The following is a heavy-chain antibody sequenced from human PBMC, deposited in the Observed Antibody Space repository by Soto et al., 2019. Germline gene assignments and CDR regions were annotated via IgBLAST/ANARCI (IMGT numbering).Heavy chain of an antibody. Sequence: SETLSLTCTVSGGSISSGDYYWSWIRQPPGKGLEWIGYIYYSGSTHYNPSLKSRVTISVDTSKNQFSLKLSSVTAADTAVYYCASSSDNWFDPWGQGTLVTVSS. CDR2: IYYSGST. V-gene: IGHV4-30-4*01. J-gene: IGHJ5*02. CDR1: GGSISSGDYY. D-gene: IGHD6-6*01. CDR3: ASSSDNWFDP.